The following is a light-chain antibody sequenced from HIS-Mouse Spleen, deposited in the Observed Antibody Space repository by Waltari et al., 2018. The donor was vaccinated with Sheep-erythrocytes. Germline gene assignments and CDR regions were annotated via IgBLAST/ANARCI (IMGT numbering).Light chain of an antibody. Sequence: QSALTPPPSASGSPGQSVTIHCPGTSSDVGGYTYFSWYQQHPGKAPKLMCYEVSQRPSGVPDLFSGSKSGNTASLTVSGLQAEDEADYYCSSYAGSNNWVFGGGTKLTVL. V-gene: IGLV2-8*01. CDR3: SSYAGSNNWV. J-gene: IGLJ3*02. CDR2: EVS. CDR1: SSDVGGYTY.